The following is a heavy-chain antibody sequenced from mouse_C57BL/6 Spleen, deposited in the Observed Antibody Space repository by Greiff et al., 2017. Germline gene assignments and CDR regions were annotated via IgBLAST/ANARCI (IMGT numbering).Heavy chain of an antibody. V-gene: IGHV1-52*01. CDR1: GYTFTSYW. CDR2: IDPSDSET. Sequence: VQLQQPGAELVRPGSSVKLSCKASGYTFTSYWMHWVKQRPIQGLEWIGNIDPSDSETHYNQKFKDKATLTVDKSSITAYMQLSSLTSEDSAVYDCARHEGYVDVWGTGTTVTVAS. CDR3: ARHEGYVDV. J-gene: IGHJ1*03.